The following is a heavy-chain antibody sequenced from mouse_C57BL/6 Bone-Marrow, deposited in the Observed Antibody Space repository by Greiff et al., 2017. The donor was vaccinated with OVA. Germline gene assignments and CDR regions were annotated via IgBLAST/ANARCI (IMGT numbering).Heavy chain of an antibody. J-gene: IGHJ4*01. V-gene: IGHV1-5*01. D-gene: IGHD1-1*01. CDR1: GYTFTSYW. CDR3: TRNYGSSPYAMDY. CDR2: IYPGNSDT. Sequence: VQLQQSGTVLARPGASVKMSCKTSGYTFTSYWMHWVKQRPGQGLEWIGAIYPGNSDTSYNQKFKGKAKLTAVTSASTAYMELSSLTKEDSAVYYCTRNYGSSPYAMDYWGQGTSVTVSS.